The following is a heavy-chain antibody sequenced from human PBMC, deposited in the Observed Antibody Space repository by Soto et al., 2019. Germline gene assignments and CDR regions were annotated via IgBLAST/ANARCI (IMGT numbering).Heavy chain of an antibody. D-gene: IGHD6-13*01. J-gene: IGHJ5*02. V-gene: IGHV5-10-1*01. Sequence: GETLQISYKGSGYSFPSYWISRVRQMPGKGLEWLGRIDPSDSYTNYSPSFQGHVTTSAHNAITPAYLQRSSLKPSDTAMYYCARLYIMQQARPGDWYYPWGQGTLVTVSS. CDR2: IDPSDSYT. CDR1: GYSFPSYW. CDR3: ARLYIMQQARPGDWYYP.